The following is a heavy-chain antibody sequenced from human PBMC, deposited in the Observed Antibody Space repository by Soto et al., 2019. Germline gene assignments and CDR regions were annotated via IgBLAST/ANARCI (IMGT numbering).Heavy chain of an antibody. J-gene: IGHJ4*02. V-gene: IGHV1-2*02. CDR2: INPNSGGT. CDR3: ARSAVVVTVGLHY. Sequence: GASVKVSCKASGYTFTGYYMHWVRQAPGQGLEWMGWINPNSGGTNYAQKFQGRVTMTRDTSISTAYMELSRLRSDDTAVYYCARSAVVVTVGLHYWGRGTLVTVSS. D-gene: IGHD2-21*02. CDR1: GYTFTGYY.